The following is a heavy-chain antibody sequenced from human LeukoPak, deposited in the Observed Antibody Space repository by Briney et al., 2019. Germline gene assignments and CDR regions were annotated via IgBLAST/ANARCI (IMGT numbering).Heavy chain of an antibody. CDR1: GGSISSYY. Sequence: SETLSLTCTVSGGSISSYYWSWIRQPPGKGLEWIGYIYYSGSTNYNPSLKSRVTISVDTSKNQFSLKLSSVTAADTAVYYCARDYSRYGMDVWGQGTTVTVSS. J-gene: IGHJ6*02. D-gene: IGHD2-21*01. CDR2: IYYSGST. CDR3: ARDYSRYGMDV. V-gene: IGHV4-59*01.